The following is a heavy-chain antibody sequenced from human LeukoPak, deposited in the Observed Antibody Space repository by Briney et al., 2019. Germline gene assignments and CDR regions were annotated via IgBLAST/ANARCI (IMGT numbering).Heavy chain of an antibody. J-gene: IGHJ3*02. D-gene: IGHD3-22*01. CDR3: AREGHSSGHCGAFDM. V-gene: IGHV3-64*01. CDR1: GFTFSSSV. Sequence: GGSLRLSCVASGFTFSSSVMHWVRQAPGKGLEYVSGISSNGDSTHYSNSAKDRFTISRDNSKNTLYLQMDSPRPEDMAVYYCAREGHSSGHCGAFDMWGQGTMVGVSS. CDR2: ISSNGDST.